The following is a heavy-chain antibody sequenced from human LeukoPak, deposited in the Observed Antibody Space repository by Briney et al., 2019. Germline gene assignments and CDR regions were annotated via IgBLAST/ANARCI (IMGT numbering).Heavy chain of an antibody. D-gene: IGHD1-26*01. Sequence: GASVKVSCKASGYTFTSYDINWVRQAPGPGLEWMGWMNPNSGNTGYAQKFQGRVTMTRSTSINTAYMELNSLTSEDTAVYYCARSSVGARRRIDYWGQGSLVTVSS. CDR2: MNPNSGNT. CDR3: ARSSVGARRRIDY. J-gene: IGHJ4*02. V-gene: IGHV1-8*01. CDR1: GYTFTSYD.